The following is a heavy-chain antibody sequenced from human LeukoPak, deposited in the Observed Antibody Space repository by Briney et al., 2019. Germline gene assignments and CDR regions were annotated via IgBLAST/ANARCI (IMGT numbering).Heavy chain of an antibody. V-gene: IGHV4-34*01. D-gene: IGHD1-26*01. J-gene: IGHJ6*03. Sequence: SETLSLTCAVYGGSFSGCYWSWIRQPPGKGLEWIGEINHSGSTNYNPSLKSRVTISVDTSKNQFSLKLSSVTAADTAVYYCARHGYGSGSYSSYYYYMDVWGKGTTVTISS. CDR1: GGSFSGCY. CDR2: INHSGST. CDR3: ARHGYGSGSYSSYYYYMDV.